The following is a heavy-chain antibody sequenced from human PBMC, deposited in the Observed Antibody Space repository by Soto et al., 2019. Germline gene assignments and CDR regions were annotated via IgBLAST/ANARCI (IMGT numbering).Heavy chain of an antibody. V-gene: IGHV4-30-4*01. CDR2: IYKSTTT. CDR3: ARGRYCLTGRCFPNWFDS. CDR1: GDSISTVDYF. D-gene: IGHD2-15*01. J-gene: IGHJ5*01. Sequence: ASETLSLTCSVSGDSISTVDYFWAWIRQPPGQALEYIGYIYKSTTTYYNPSFESRVAISLDTSKSQFSLTVTSVTAADTAVYFCARGRYCLTGRCFPNWFDSWGQGTLVTVSS.